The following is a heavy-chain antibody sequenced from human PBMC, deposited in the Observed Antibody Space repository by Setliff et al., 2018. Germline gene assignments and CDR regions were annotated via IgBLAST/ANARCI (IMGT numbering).Heavy chain of an antibody. D-gene: IGHD6-19*01. CDR3: ASVIKEQWLVTHDAFDI. CDR2: ISAASSTI. Sequence: GGSLRLSCAASGFNFKNFNMNWVRQAPGKGLEWISYISAASSTIYYADSVKGRFTISRDNAKNSLYLQMNSLRAEDTAVYYCASVIKEQWLVTHDAFDIWGQGTMVT. CDR1: GFNFKNFN. V-gene: IGHV3-48*04. J-gene: IGHJ3*02.